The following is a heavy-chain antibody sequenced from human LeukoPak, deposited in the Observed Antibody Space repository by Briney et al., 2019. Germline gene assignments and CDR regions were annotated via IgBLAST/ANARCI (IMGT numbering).Heavy chain of an antibody. CDR3: ARVLPDSLRFLEWVPYGDAFDI. V-gene: IGHV4-61*02. D-gene: IGHD3-3*01. CDR2: IYTSGST. J-gene: IGHJ3*02. Sequence: PSQTLSLTCTVSGGSISSGSYYWSWIRQPAGKGLEWIGRIYTSGSTNYNPSLKSRVTISVDTSKNQFSLKLSSVTAADTAVYYCARVLPDSLRFLEWVPYGDAFDIWGQGTMVTVSS. CDR1: GGSISSGSYY.